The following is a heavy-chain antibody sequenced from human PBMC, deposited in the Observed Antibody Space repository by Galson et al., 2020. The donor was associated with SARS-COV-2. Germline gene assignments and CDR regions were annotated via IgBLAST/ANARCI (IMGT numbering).Heavy chain of an antibody. CDR3: ARWYYYDSSGYYQGDNWFDP. V-gene: IGHV1-18*04. J-gene: IGHJ5*02. D-gene: IGHD3-22*01. CDR1: GYTFTSYG. CDR2: ISAYNGNT. Sequence: ASVKVSCKASGYTFTSYGISWLRQAPGQGLEWMGWISAYNGNTNYAQKLQGRVTMTTDTPTSTAYMELRSLRSDDTAVYYCARWYYYDSSGYYQGDNWFDPWGQGTLVTVSS.